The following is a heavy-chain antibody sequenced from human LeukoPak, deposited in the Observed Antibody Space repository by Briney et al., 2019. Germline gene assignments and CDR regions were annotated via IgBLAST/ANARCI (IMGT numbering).Heavy chain of an antibody. J-gene: IGHJ3*02. CDR3: ARESPYLGYCSSTSCYTGAAFDI. V-gene: IGHV4-38-2*02. D-gene: IGHD2-2*02. CDR1: GYSISSGYY. CDR2: IYQSGST. Sequence: SETLSLTCTVSGYSISSGYYWGWIRQPPGKGLEWIGSIYQSGSTNYNPSLKSRVTISVDTSKNQFSLKLSSVTAADTAVYYCARESPYLGYCSSTSCYTGAAFDIWGQGTMVTVSS.